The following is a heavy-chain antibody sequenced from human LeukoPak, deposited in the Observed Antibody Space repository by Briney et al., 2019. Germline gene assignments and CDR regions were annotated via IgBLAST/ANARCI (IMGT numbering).Heavy chain of an antibody. D-gene: IGHD3-10*01. J-gene: IGHJ3*02. CDR2: ISGSGGST. Sequence: PGGSLRLSCAASGFTFSNYGVSWVRQAPGKGLEWVSGISGSGGSTYYADSVKGRFTISRDNSKNTLYLHMNSLRADDTAVYYCAKEVRVLDAFVIWAKGHWSPSLQ. V-gene: IGHV3-23*01. CDR3: AKEVRVLDAFVI. CDR1: GFTFSNYG.